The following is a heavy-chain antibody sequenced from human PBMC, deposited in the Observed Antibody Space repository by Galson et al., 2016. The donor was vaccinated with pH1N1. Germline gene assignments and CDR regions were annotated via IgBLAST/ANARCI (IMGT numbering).Heavy chain of an antibody. V-gene: IGHV4-61*02. Sequence: TLSPTCTVSGAPISSGTHYWGWIRQPAGKGLEWIGRVDMSGTTNSNPALKSRISMSVDPSKKQLSLKLPSVTAADTAVYYCARPGGLYSGQDAFDIWGQGTVVTVSS. D-gene: IGHD3-10*01. CDR3: ARPGGLYSGQDAFDI. J-gene: IGHJ3*02. CDR1: GAPISSGTHY. CDR2: VDMSGTT.